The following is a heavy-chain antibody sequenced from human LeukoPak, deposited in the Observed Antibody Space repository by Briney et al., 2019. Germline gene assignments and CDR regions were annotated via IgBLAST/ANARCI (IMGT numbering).Heavy chain of an antibody. V-gene: IGHV3-21*01. CDR1: GFTFSSYS. Sequence: GALRLSCAASGFTFSSYSMNWVRQAPGKGLEWVSSISSSSSYIYYADSVKGRFTISRDNAKNSLYLQMNRLRAEDTAVYYCARDSLGGFDPWGQGTLVTVSS. D-gene: IGHD3-10*01. CDR2: ISSSSSYI. CDR3: ARDSLGGFDP. J-gene: IGHJ5*02.